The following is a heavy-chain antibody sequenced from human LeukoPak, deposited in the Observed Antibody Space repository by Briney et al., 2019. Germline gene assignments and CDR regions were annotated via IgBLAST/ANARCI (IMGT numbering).Heavy chain of an antibody. CDR1: GGSISSYNW. D-gene: IGHD6-13*01. CDR3: ATTAAAGTRLAWFDP. J-gene: IGHJ5*02. CDR2: IYHSRST. Sequence: PSETLSLTCVVSGGSISSYNWWSWVRQPPGKGLEWIGEIYHSRSTNYNPSLKSRVTMSLDKSKNQFSLKLSSVTAADTAVYYCATTAAAGTRLAWFDPWGQGTLVTVSS. V-gene: IGHV4-4*02.